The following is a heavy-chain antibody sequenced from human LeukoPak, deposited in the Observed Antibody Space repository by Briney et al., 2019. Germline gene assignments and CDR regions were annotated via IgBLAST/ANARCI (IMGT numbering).Heavy chain of an antibody. J-gene: IGHJ4*02. D-gene: IGHD5-18*01. Sequence: GASVKVSCKASGYTFTGYYMHWVRQAPRQGLEWMGWINPNSGGTNYAQKFQGRVTMTRDTSISTAYMELSRLRSDDTAVYYCARSYVDTAMVAGYWGQGTLVTVSS. CDR2: INPNSGGT. CDR1: GYTFTGYY. CDR3: ARSYVDTAMVAGY. V-gene: IGHV1-2*02.